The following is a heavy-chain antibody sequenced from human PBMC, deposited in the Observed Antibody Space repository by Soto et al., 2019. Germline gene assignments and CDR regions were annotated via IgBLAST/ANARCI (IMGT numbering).Heavy chain of an antibody. D-gene: IGHD6-13*01. J-gene: IGHJ4*02. CDR3: ARDPHLSSWRKIDF. CDR2: ISTFHGNR. Sequence: QVQLVQSGPEVKKPGASVKVSCKASGYTFTNQGISWVRQAPGQGLEWVGWISTFHGNRDYAQKFEGRVTLTTDTSTNTAYMELRSLRSDDTAEYYCARDPHLSSWRKIDFWGQGTLVTVSS. CDR1: GYTFTNQG. V-gene: IGHV1-18*01.